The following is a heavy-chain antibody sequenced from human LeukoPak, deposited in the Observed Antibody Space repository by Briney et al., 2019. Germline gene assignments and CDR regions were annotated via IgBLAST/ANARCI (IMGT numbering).Heavy chain of an antibody. CDR3: ATNSKRGNWDYIPSDY. CDR2: FDPEDGET. V-gene: IGHV1-24*01. Sequence: ASVKVSCKVSGYTLTELSMHWVRQAPGKGLEWMGGFDPEDGETIYAQKFQGRVTMTEDTSTDTAYMELSSLRSEDTAVYYCATNSKRGNWDYIPSDYWGQGTLVIVSS. CDR1: GYTLTELS. D-gene: IGHD4-4*01. J-gene: IGHJ4*02.